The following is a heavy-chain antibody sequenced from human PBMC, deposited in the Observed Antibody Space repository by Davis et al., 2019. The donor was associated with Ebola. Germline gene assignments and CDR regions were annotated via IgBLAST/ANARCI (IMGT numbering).Heavy chain of an antibody. CDR2: ISGSGGST. D-gene: IGHD3-9*01. Sequence: GESLKISCAASGFTFSSYAMSWVRQAPGKGLEWVSAISGSGGSTYYADSVKGRFTISRDNSKNTLYLQMNSLRAEDTAVYYCAKDGGSDYDSLTGYPDYWGQGTLVTVSS. J-gene: IGHJ4*02. CDR3: AKDGGSDYDSLTGYPDY. V-gene: IGHV3-23*01. CDR1: GFTFSSYA.